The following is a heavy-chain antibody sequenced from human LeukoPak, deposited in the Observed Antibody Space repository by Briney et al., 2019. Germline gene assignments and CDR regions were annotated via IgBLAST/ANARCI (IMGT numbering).Heavy chain of an antibody. J-gene: IGHJ4*02. CDR3: ARSVEEGYCSEASCYAGY. Sequence: GGSLRLSCVASGFTFTNYWMTWVRQAPGKGLEWVANIKQDQSEKWYVASVKGRFTVSRDNAKNSMYLQMNSLRAEDTAIYYCARSVEEGYCSEASCYAGYWGRGTLVTVSS. CDR2: IKQDQSEK. CDR1: GFTFTNYW. D-gene: IGHD2-2*01. V-gene: IGHV3-7*03.